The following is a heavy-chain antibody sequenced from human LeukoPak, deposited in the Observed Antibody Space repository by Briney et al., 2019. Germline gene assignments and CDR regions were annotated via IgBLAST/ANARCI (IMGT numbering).Heavy chain of an antibody. Sequence: SVKVSCKASGGTFSSYAISWVRQAPGQGLEWMGGIIPIFGTANYAQKFQGRVTITADESTSTAYMELSSLRSEDTAVYYCARENRQKEYSSSSGGYYYYMDVWGKGTTATVSS. CDR2: IIPIFGTA. D-gene: IGHD6-6*01. CDR1: GGTFSSYA. V-gene: IGHV1-69*13. J-gene: IGHJ6*03. CDR3: ARENRQKEYSSSSGGYYYYMDV.